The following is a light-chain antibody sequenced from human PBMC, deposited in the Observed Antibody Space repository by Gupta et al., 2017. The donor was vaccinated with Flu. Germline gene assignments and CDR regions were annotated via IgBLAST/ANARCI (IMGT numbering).Light chain of an antibody. CDR2: AAS. V-gene: IGKV1-39*01. Sequence: DLQMTQSPSSLSASVGDRVTVTCRASQSISSYLNWYQQKPGKAPKVLIYAASNLQSGVPSRFSGSGSGTDFTLTISRLQPEDSATYYCQQSDTTRLTFGGGTKVEIK. CDR3: QQSDTTRLT. J-gene: IGKJ4*01. CDR1: QSISSY.